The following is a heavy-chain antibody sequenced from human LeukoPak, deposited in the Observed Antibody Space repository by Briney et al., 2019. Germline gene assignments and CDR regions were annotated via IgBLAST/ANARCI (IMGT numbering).Heavy chain of an antibody. CDR3: AGGNCSGGSCSVDI. D-gene: IGHD2-15*01. CDR1: GGSISSSNW. V-gene: IGHV4-4*02. Sequence: PSGTLSLTCAVSGGSISSSNWWSWVRQPPGKGLEWIGEIYHSGSTNYNPSLKSRVTVSVDKSKNQFSLKLSSVTAADTAVYYWAGGNCSGGSCSVDIWGQGTMVTVSS. J-gene: IGHJ3*02. CDR2: IYHSGST.